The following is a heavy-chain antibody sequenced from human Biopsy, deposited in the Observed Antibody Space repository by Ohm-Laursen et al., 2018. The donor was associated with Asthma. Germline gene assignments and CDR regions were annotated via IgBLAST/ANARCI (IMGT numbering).Heavy chain of an antibody. Sequence: SLRLSCTASGFTFSDYYMSWIRQAPGKGLEWISYINGKGNSIEYADSVKGRLTISRDNAKNSLYLQMNGLRAEDTAVYYCARDSYSSGLYDDFESWGQGTLVTVSS. CDR3: ARDSYSSGLYDDFES. D-gene: IGHD6-19*01. J-gene: IGHJ4*02. V-gene: IGHV3-11*01. CDR1: GFTFSDYY. CDR2: INGKGNSI.